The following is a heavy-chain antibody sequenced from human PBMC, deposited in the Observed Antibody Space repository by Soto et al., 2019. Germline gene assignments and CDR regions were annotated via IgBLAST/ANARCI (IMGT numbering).Heavy chain of an antibody. CDR1: GGSISSSSYY. J-gene: IGHJ4*02. V-gene: IGHV4-39*07. Sequence: SETLSLTCTVSGGSISSSSYYWGWIRQPPGKGLEWIGSIYYSGSTNYNPSLKSRVTISVDTSKNQFSLKLSSVTAADTAVYYCARGYAYCSSTSCYSSNFDYWGQGTLVTVSS. D-gene: IGHD2-2*02. CDR3: ARGYAYCSSTSCYSSNFDY. CDR2: IYYSGST.